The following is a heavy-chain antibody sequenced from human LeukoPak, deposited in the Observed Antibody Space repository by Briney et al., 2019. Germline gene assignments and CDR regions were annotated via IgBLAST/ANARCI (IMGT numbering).Heavy chain of an antibody. J-gene: IGHJ6*02. D-gene: IGHD2-2*02. CDR1: GYTFTSYA. CDR3: ARVGYCSSTSCYMTEIYGMDV. V-gene: IGHV7-4-1*02. CDR2: INTNTGNS. Sequence: ASVKVSCKASGYTFTSYAMNWVRQAPGQGLEWMGWINTNTGNSTYAQGFTGRFVFSLDTSVSTAYLQISSLKAEDTAVYYCARVGYCSSTSCYMTEIYGMDVWGQGTTVTVSS.